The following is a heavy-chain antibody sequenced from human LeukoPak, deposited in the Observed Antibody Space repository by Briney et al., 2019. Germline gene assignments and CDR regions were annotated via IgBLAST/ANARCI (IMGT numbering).Heavy chain of an antibody. V-gene: IGHV3-48*03. CDR1: GFTFSSYE. Sequence: PGGSLRLSCAASGFTFSSYEMNWVRQAPGKGLEWVSYISSSGSTIYYADSVKGRFTISRDNAKNLLYLQMNSLRAEDTAVYYCARDSPIAAAVTGAFDIWGQGTMVTVSS. D-gene: IGHD6-13*01. CDR2: ISSSGSTI. CDR3: ARDSPIAAAVTGAFDI. J-gene: IGHJ3*02.